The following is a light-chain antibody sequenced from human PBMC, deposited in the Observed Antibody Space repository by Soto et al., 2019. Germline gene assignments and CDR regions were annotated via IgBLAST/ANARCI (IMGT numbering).Light chain of an antibody. V-gene: IGLV2-8*01. CDR2: EVD. Sequence: QSVLTQPPSASGSPGQSVTISCTGTSSDVGFYYFVSWYQHHPGKVPRLIIYEVDKRPSGVPDRFSGSKSGNTASLTISGLQAEDEADYSCCSFASSNTYVFGTGPKVTV. J-gene: IGLJ1*01. CDR3: CSFASSNTYV. CDR1: SSDVGFYYF.